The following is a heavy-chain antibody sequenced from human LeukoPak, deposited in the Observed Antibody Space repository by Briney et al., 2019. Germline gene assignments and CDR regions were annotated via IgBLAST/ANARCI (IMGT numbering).Heavy chain of an antibody. V-gene: IGHV1-2*02. J-gene: IGHJ4*02. D-gene: IGHD3-22*01. Sequence: ASVKVSCKASGYTFTGYYMHRVRQAPGQGLEWMGWINPNSGGTNYAQKFQDRVTMTRDTSISTAYMELSRLRSDDTAVYYCARDERYDSSGYPFDYWGQGTLVTVSS. CDR3: ARDERYDSSGYPFDY. CDR2: INPNSGGT. CDR1: GYTFTGYY.